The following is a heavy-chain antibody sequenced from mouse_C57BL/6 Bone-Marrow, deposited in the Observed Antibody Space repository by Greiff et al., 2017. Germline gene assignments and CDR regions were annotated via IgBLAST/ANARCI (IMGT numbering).Heavy chain of an antibody. CDR2: IYPRSGNT. CDR1: GYTFTSYG. V-gene: IGHV1-81*01. J-gene: IGHJ3*01. CDR3: AIYYYGRGAWFAY. D-gene: IGHD1-1*01. Sequence: QVQLKQSGAELARPGASVQLSCKASGYTFTSYGISWVKQRTGQGLEWIGEIYPRSGNTYYNEKFKGKATLTADKSSSTAYMELRSLTSEDAAVYFCAIYYYGRGAWFAYWGQGTLVTVSA.